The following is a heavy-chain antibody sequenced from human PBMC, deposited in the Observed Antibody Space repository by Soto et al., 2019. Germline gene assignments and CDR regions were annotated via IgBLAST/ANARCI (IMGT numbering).Heavy chain of an antibody. J-gene: IGHJ4*02. CDR3: VHGKGYSYGPDFHH. CDR2: VFWDDDT. D-gene: IGHD5-18*01. CDR1: GFSLFTSGVA. V-gene: IGHV2-5*02. Sequence: SGPTLVNPTQTLTLTCTFSGFSLFTSGVAVGWVRQPPGKALEWLGIVFWDDDTRYSPSLKSRLTITKDTSKNQVLLTLTNMDPADTGTYFCVHGKGYSYGPDFHHWGQGILVT.